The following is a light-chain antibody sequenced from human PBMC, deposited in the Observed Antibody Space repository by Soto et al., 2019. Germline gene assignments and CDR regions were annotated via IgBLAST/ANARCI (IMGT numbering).Light chain of an antibody. V-gene: IGLV2-14*03. Sequence: QSALTQPASVSGSPGQSITISCTGTSSDVGAYNFVSWHQQHPGKAPKLMIYNVYDRPSGISYRFSGSKSGNTASLTISGLQAEDEADYYCSSFTISRNTVIFGGGTQLTVL. CDR3: SSFTISRNTVI. CDR2: NVY. J-gene: IGLJ2*01. CDR1: SSDVGAYNF.